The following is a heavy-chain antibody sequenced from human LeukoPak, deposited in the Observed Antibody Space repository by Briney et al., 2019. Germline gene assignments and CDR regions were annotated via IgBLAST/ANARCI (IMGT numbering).Heavy chain of an antibody. Sequence: SETLSLTCTVSGGSISSYYWSWIRQPPGKGLEWIGYIYYSGSTNYNPSLKSRVTMSVDTSKNQFSLKLSSVTAADTAVYYCARELYYYDSSGYYYVGYYYYYMDVWGKGTTVTISS. J-gene: IGHJ6*03. CDR1: GGSISSYY. D-gene: IGHD3-22*01. CDR3: ARELYYYDSSGYYYVGYYYYYMDV. CDR2: IYYSGST. V-gene: IGHV4-59*12.